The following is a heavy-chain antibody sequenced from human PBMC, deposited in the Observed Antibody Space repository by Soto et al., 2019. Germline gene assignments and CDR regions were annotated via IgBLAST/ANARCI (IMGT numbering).Heavy chain of an antibody. J-gene: IGHJ5*01. CDR1: GFSFRSYL. CDR3: AREPRGFRGTWYDS. D-gene: IGHD3-10*01. CDR2: INHDGNVT. V-gene: IGHV3-74*01. Sequence: EVQLVESGGGLVQPGGSLTLSCEGSGFSFRSYLLHWVRQFPGNGLVWVSRINHDGNVTNYADSVKGRFTISRDNSKNTLCLRMNGLRAEDTAVYYCAREPRGFRGTWYDSWGQGTVVTVSS.